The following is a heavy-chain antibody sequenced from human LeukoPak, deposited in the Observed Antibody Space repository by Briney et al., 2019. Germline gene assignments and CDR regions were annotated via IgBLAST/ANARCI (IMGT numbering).Heavy chain of an antibody. CDR1: GGSFSGYY. CDR3: ARGAGYYDSSGYSSTLDY. D-gene: IGHD3-22*01. V-gene: IGHV4-34*01. CDR2: INHSGST. Sequence: SETLSLTCAVYGGSFSGYYWSWIRQPPGKGLEWIGEINHSGSTNHNPSLKSRVTISVDTSKNQFSLNLSSVTAADTAVYYCARGAGYYDSSGYSSTLDYWGQGTLVTVSS. J-gene: IGHJ4*02.